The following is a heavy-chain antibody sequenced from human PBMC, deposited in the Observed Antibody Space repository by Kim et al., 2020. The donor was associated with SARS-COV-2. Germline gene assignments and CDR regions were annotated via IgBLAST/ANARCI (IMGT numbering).Heavy chain of an antibody. CDR1: GGSISTSSYY. CDR3: ARSATYYDFWSDYPKYYFDY. Sequence: SETLSLTSTVSGGSISTSSYYWGWIRQPPGKGLEWIGTIFYSGSTYYNPSLKSRVTISVDTSKNQFSLKVTSVTAADTAVYYCARSATYYDFWSDYPKYYFDYWGQGNLVIVSS. V-gene: IGHV4-39*01. J-gene: IGHJ4*02. D-gene: IGHD3-3*01. CDR2: IFYSGST.